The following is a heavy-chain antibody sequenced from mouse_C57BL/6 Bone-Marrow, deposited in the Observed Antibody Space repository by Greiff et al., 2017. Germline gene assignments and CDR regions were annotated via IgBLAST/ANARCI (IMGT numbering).Heavy chain of an antibody. V-gene: IGHV5-4*03. D-gene: IGHD2-3*01. CDR3: ASDDYAMDY. CDR1: GFTFSSYA. Sequence: DVKLVESGGGLVKPGGSLKLSCAASGFTFSSYAMSWVRQTPEKRLEWVATISDGGSYTYYPDNVKGRFTISRDNAKNNRYLQMSHLKSEDTAMYYCASDDYAMDYWGQGTSVTVSS. CDR2: ISDGGSYT. J-gene: IGHJ4*01.